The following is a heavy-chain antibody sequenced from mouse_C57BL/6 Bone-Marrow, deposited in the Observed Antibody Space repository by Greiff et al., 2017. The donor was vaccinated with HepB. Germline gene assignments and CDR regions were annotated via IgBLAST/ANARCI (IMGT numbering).Heavy chain of an antibody. J-gene: IGHJ1*03. V-gene: IGHV5-9-1*02. CDR1: GFTFSSYA. Sequence: EVKVEESGEGLVKPGGSLKLSCAASGFTFSSYAMSWVRQTPEKRLEWVAYISSGGDYIYYADTVKGRFTISRDNARNTLYLQMSSLKSEDTTMYYCTRGRNAPIYYGNYNWYFDVWGTGTTVTVSS. D-gene: IGHD2-1*01. CDR2: ISSGGDYI. CDR3: TRGRNAPIYYGNYNWYFDV.